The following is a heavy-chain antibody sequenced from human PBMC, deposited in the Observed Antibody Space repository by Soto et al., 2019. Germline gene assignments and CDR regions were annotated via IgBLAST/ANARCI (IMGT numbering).Heavy chain of an antibody. D-gene: IGHD4-17*01. CDR3: ASYDYGEPFAY. CDR2: ISYDGSNK. Sequence: QVQLVESGGGVVQPGRSLRLSCAASGFTFSSYAMHWVRQAPGKGLEWVAVISYDGSNKYYADSVKGRFTISRDNSKNTLYLQMNSLRAEDTAVYYCASYDYGEPFAYWGQGTLVTVSS. J-gene: IGHJ4*02. CDR1: GFTFSSYA. V-gene: IGHV3-30-3*01.